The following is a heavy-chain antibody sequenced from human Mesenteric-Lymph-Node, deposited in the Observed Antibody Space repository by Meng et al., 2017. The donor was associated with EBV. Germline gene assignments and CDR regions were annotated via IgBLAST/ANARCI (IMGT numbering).Heavy chain of an antibody. V-gene: IGHV1-46*01. D-gene: IGHD5-12*01. CDR1: GYSFTDYY. J-gene: IGHJ4*02. CDR3: ARGANSGYDYFDF. CDR2: ITPTTGHT. Sequence: QGRLLHAGADVKKPGASVKISCRTSGYSFTDYYLHWLRQAPGQGPEWMGKITPTTGHTTYAQNIQGRVTMTRDSSTGTIYMELTSLRSEDTAMYYCARGANSGYDYFDFWGQGTLVTVS.